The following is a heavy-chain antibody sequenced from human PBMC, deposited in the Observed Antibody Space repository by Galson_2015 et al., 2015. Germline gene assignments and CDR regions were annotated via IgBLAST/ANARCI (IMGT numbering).Heavy chain of an antibody. V-gene: IGHV6-1*01. CDR3: ARDRERGGRGGFDY. D-gene: IGHD1-26*01. Sequence: CAISGDSVSSHSAAWNWIRQSPSRGLEWLGRTYYRSKWYNDYAVSVKSRITINPDTSKNQFSLQLNSVTPEDTAVNYCARDRERGGRGGFDYWGQGTLVTVSS. J-gene: IGHJ4*02. CDR1: GDSVSSHSAA. CDR2: TYYRSKWYN.